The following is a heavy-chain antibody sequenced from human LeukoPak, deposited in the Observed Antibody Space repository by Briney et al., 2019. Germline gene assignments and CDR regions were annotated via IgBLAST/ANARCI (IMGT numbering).Heavy chain of an antibody. Sequence: GGSLRLSCAASGFSFSSYSMNWVRQAPGKGLEWVSYISGSGNAKHYTDSVKGRFTISRDNAKNALYLQMNSLRAEDTAVYYCARCPYDSSGYYSVPSHFDYWGQGTLVTVSS. D-gene: IGHD3-22*01. CDR1: GFSFSSYS. J-gene: IGHJ4*02. CDR3: ARCPYDSSGYYSVPSHFDY. CDR2: ISGSGNAK. V-gene: IGHV3-48*01.